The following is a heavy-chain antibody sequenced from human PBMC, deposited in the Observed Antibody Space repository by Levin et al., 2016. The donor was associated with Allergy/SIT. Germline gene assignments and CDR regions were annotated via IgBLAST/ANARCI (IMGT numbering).Heavy chain of an antibody. CDR2: IYWSGGT. J-gene: IGHJ4*02. CDR1: GVSITTAGYY. V-gene: IGHV4-31*03. Sequence: SETLSLTCTVSGVSITTAGYYWTWIRQLPGKGLEWIGYIYWSGGTYYNPSLKSRLTISQDTSENKFSLELNSVTAADSGVYYCARESTTVVTFDYWSPGTLVTVAS. D-gene: IGHD4-23*01. CDR3: ARESTTVVTFDY.